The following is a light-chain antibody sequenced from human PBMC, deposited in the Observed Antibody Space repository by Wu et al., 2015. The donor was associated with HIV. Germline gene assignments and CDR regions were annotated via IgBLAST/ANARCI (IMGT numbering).Light chain of an antibody. Sequence: DIQMTQSPSSLSASVGDRVTITCRASQGISNFLAWYQQKPGKPPKVLIYAASTLQSGVPSRFSGSGSGTDFTLTISSLEPEDFAVYYCQQRSNWPAYTFGQGTKLEMK. J-gene: IGKJ2*01. CDR3: QQRSNWPAYT. V-gene: IGKV1-27*01. CDR1: QGISNF. CDR2: AAS.